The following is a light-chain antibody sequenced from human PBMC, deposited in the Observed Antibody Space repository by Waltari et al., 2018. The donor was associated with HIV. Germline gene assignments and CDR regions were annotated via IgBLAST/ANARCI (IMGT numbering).Light chain of an antibody. J-gene: IGLJ1*01. CDR2: AVT. CDR1: SSDVASYNL. V-gene: IGLV2-23*02. CDR3: CSYAGTGTYV. Sequence: QSALTQPASVSGSPGQSITISCTATSSDVASYNLVSWYQQHPGKAPKVMIYAVTKRPSGVSNRFSGSKSDNTASLTISGLQAEDEADYYCCSYAGTGTYVFGTATKVTVL.